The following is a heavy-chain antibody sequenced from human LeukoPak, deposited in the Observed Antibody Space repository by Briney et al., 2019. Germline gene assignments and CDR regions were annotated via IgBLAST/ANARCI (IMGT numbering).Heavy chain of an antibody. CDR2: IYTSGGT. Sequence: KPSETLSLTCTVSGDSISSYYWSWIRQPPGKGLEWIGYIYTSGGTNYIPSLKGRVTISIDTSKNQFSLKLSSVTAADSAVYYRASFTRLTPSPNRYYLDYWAQGTLVTVSS. J-gene: IGHJ4*02. CDR1: GDSISSYY. CDR3: ASFTRLTPSPNRYYLDY. D-gene: IGHD3-16*02. V-gene: IGHV4-4*09.